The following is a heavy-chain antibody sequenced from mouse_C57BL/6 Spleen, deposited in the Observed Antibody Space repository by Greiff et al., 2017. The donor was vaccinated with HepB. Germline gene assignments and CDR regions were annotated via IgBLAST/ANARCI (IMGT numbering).Heavy chain of an antibody. D-gene: IGHD2-1*01. CDR2: IYPGSGNT. CDR3: ARDGNYYYFDY. J-gene: IGHJ2*01. V-gene: IGHV1-76*01. CDR1: GYTFTDYY. Sequence: VQLQQSGAELVRPGASVKLSCKASGYTFTDYYINWVKQRPGQGLEWIARIYPGSGNTYYNEKFKGKATLTAEKSSSTAYMQLSSLTSEDSAVYFCARDGNYYYFDYWGQGTTLTVSS.